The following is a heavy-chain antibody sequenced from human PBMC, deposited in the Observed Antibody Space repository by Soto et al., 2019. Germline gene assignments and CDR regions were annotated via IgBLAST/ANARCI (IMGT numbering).Heavy chain of an antibody. D-gene: IGHD3-10*01. CDR1: GFTFSSYG. CDR2: ISYDGSNK. Sequence: QVQLVESGGGVVQPGRSLRLSCAASGFTFSSYGMHWVRQAPGKGLEWVAVISYDGSNKYYADSVKGRFTISRDNSKNTLYLQMNSLRAEDTAVYYCAKGGIRVSFRTYWGQGTLVTVSS. J-gene: IGHJ4*02. CDR3: AKGGIRVSFRTY. V-gene: IGHV3-30*18.